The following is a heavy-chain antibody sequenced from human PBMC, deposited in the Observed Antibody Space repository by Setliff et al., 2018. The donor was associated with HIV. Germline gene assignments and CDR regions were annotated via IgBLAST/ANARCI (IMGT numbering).Heavy chain of an antibody. Sequence: LSLTCTVSGGSIRSSSYYWGWIRQPPGKGLEWIGSIYYSGSTYYNSSLRSRVTISGDTSKKQFSLKLSSVTAADTAVYYCVIRSRLGGSSNYFDYWGQGTPVTVSS. CDR2: IYYSGST. D-gene: IGHD3-16*01. CDR1: GGSIRSSSYY. V-gene: IGHV4-39*07. J-gene: IGHJ4*02. CDR3: VIRSRLGGSSNYFDY.